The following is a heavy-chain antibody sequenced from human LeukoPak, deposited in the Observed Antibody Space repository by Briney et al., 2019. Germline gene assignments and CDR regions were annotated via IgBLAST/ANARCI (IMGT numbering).Heavy chain of an antibody. Sequence: PSETLSLTCTVSGGSISTYYWSWIRQPPGKGLEWIGYIYYSGGTNYNPSLKSRVTISVDTSKTQFSLKLSSVTAVDTAVYYCARAQLNLLVDFGMDVWGQGTTVTVSS. D-gene: IGHD1-1*01. J-gene: IGHJ6*02. CDR2: IYYSGGT. CDR1: GGSISTYY. CDR3: ARAQLNLLVDFGMDV. V-gene: IGHV4-59*01.